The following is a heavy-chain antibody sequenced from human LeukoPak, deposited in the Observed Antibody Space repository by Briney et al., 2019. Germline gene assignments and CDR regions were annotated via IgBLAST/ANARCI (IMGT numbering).Heavy chain of an antibody. D-gene: IGHD4/OR15-4a*01. CDR1: GFTFSSYG. J-gene: IGHJ5*02. CDR3: AKYGAGRGDWFDP. V-gene: IGHV3-30*02. CDR2: IRYDGSNK. Sequence: QSGGSLRLSCAASGFTFSSYGMHWVRQAPGKGLEWVAFIRYDGSNKYYADSVKGRFTISRDNSRNTLYLQMNSLRAEDTAVYYCAKYGAGRGDWFDPWGQGTLVTVSS.